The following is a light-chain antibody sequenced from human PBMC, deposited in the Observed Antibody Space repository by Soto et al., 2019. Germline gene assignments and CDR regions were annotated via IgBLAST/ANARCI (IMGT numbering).Light chain of an antibody. CDR1: QSVSSSY. CDR3: QHYHDWPPRT. J-gene: IGKJ1*01. V-gene: IGKV3-20*01. CDR2: GAS. Sequence: EIELTQSPGTLSLSPGERATLSCSASQSVSSSYLAWYQQKPGQAPRLLIYGASSRATGIPDRFSGSGSGTDFTLTISRLEPEDFAVYYCQHYHDWPPRTFGQGTKVDI.